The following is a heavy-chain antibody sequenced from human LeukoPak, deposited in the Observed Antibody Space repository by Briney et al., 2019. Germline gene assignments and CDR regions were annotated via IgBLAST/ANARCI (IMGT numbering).Heavy chain of an antibody. CDR3: ARVDGYNYFDY. CDR2: INAGNGNT. CDR1: GYTFTSYA. V-gene: IGHV1-3*01. J-gene: IGHJ4*02. Sequence: ASVKFSCKASGYTFTSYAMHWVRQAPGQRLEWMGWINAGNGNTKYSQKFQGRVTITRDTSTSTAYMELRSLRSDDTAVYYCARVDGYNYFDYWGQGTLVTVSS. D-gene: IGHD5-24*01.